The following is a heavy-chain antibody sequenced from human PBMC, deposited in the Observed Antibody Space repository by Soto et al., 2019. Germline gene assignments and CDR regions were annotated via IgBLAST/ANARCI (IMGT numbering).Heavy chain of an antibody. V-gene: IGHV4-30-2*05. CDR2: IYHSGIT. D-gene: IGHD3-10*01. Sequence: SETLSLTCAVSGGSISSGGYSWSWIRQPPGKGLEWIGYIYHSGITNYNPSLKSRVTISMDTSKNQFSLKLRSVTAADTAVYYCATLRGLGEVSAYFYYWGQGLMVTVSS. CDR1: GGSISSGGYS. J-gene: IGHJ4*02. CDR3: ATLRGLGEVSAYFYY.